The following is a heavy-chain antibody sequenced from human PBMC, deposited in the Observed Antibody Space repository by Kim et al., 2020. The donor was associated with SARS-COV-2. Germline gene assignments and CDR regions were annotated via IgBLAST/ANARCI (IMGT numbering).Heavy chain of an antibody. J-gene: IGHJ6*01. Sequence: KSRVTMSVDTSKNQSSLKLSSVTAADTAVYYCARDQGSHRDYYYYGMDVWGQGTTVTVSS. CDR3: ARDQGSHRDYYYYGMDV. V-gene: IGHV4-4*06.